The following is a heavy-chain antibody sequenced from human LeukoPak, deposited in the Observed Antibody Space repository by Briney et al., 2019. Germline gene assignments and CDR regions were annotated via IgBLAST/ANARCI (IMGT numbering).Heavy chain of an antibody. CDR1: GGSISSYY. CDR3: ARGVSYYDSSGYYNEYFQH. D-gene: IGHD3-22*01. V-gene: IGHV4-59*08. CDR2: TYYSGST. Sequence: SETLSLTCTVSGGSISSYYWSWIRQPPGEGLEWIGYTYYSGSTNYNPSLKSRVTISVDTSKNQFSLKLSSVTAADTAVYYCARGVSYYDSSGYYNEYFQHWGQGTLVTVSS. J-gene: IGHJ1*01.